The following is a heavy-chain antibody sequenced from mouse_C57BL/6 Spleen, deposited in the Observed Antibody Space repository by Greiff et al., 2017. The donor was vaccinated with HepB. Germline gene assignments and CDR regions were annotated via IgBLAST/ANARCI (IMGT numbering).Heavy chain of an antibody. CDR1: GYTFTSYW. J-gene: IGHJ2*01. D-gene: IGHD2-3*01. Sequence: QVQLQQPGAELVKPGASVKMSCKASGYTFTSYWITWVKQRPGQGLEWIGDIYPGSGSTNYNEKFKSKATLTVDTTSSTAYMQLSSLTSEDSAVYYCAREGGDGYPCFGWGQGTTLTVSS. V-gene: IGHV1-55*01. CDR2: IYPGSGST. CDR3: AREGGDGYPCFG.